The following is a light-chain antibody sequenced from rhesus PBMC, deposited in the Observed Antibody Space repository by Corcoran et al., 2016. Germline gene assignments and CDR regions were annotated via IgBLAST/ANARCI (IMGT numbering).Light chain of an antibody. Sequence: DIQMTQSPSSLSASVGDRVTITCRASQGISSYLDWYQQKPGKAPKLLIYAEYTVQMGFPSRSSGSGSRTDFPLTISSLQPADFAPYYSQQRNSYPRTFVKGPKVEIK. CDR2: AEY. V-gene: IGKV1-25*01. CDR1: QGISSY. CDR3: QQRNSYPRT. J-gene: IGKJ1*01.